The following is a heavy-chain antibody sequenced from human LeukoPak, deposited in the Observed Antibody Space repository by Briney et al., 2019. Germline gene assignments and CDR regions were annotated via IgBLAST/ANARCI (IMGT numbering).Heavy chain of an antibody. CDR1: GYTLTDYY. D-gene: IGHD5-12*01. J-gene: IGHJ4*02. CDR3: ARGGDSGYPYYFDY. V-gene: IGHV1-2*02. Sequence: AAVKLCCAASGYTLTDYYMHWVRPVPGQGLDWMGWINPNSGGTNYAQKFQGRVTMTRDTSISTAYMELSRLTSDDTAVYYCARGGDSGYPYYFDYWGQGTLVTVSS. CDR2: INPNSGGT.